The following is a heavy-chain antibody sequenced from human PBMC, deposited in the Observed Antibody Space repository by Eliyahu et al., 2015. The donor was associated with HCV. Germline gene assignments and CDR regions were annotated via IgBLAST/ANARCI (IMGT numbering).Heavy chain of an antibody. V-gene: IGHV3-30*03. J-gene: IGHJ4*02. CDR2: ISYDGSKK. CDR1: GFPXSSYG. D-gene: IGHD3-22*01. CDR3: AREYYYDSSGYYDY. Sequence: QVQLVESGGGVVQPGRXXXLSCAASGFPXSSYGMHWVRQAPGKGLXWVAVISYDGSKKYYADSVKGRFTISRDNSKNTLYLQMNSLRAEDTAVYYCAREYYYDSSGYYDYWGQGTLVTVSS.